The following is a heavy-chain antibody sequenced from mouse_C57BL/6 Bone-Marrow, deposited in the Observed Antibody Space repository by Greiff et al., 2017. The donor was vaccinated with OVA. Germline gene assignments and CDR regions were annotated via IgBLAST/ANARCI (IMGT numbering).Heavy chain of an antibody. J-gene: IGHJ1*03. D-gene: IGHD3-1*01. CDR2: INPYNGGT. V-gene: IGHV1-19*01. Sequence: EVQGVESGPVLVKPGASVKMSCKASGYTFTDYYMNWVKQSHGKSLEWIGVINPYNGGTSYNQKFKGKATLTVDKSSSTAYMELNSLTSEDSAVYYCAREGYFYWYFDVWGTGTTVTVSS. CDR3: AREGYFYWYFDV. CDR1: GYTFTDYY.